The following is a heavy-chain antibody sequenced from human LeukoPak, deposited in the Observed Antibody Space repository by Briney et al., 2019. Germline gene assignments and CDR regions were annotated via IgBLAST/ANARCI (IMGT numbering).Heavy chain of an antibody. V-gene: IGHV3-48*04. J-gene: IGHJ6*03. CDR3: ARERIVVVQAAPNYCYNYYMDV. CDR1: GFTFSSYS. D-gene: IGHD2-2*01. Sequence: GGSLRLSCAASGFTFSSYSMNWVRQAPGKGLEWVSYISSSSSSVYYADSVKGRFTISRDNAKNSLYLQMNSLRAEDTAVYYCARERIVVVQAAPNYCYNYYMDVWGKGTTVTVSS. CDR2: ISSSSSSV.